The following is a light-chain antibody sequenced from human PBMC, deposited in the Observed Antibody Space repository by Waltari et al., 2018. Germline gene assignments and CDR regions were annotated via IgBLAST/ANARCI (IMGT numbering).Light chain of an antibody. V-gene: IGKV1-12*01. CDR2: SAS. CDR3: QQANSFPRT. J-gene: IGKJ1*01. CDR1: QGIKRW. Sequence: DIQMTQSPSSVSASVVDRVTITCRASQGIKRWLAWYQQKTGKAPKLLIYSASSVQSGVPSRFSGSGSGTDFTLTINSLQPEDFATYYCQQANSFPRTFGQGTKVEIK.